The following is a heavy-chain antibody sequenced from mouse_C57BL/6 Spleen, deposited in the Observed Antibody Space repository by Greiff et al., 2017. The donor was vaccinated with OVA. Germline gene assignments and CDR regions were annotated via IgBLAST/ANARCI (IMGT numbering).Heavy chain of an antibody. J-gene: IGHJ2*01. Sequence: QVQLQQPGAELVRPGTSVKLSCKASGYTFTSYWMHWVKQRPGQGLEWIGVIDPSDSYTNYNQKFKGKATLTVDTSSSTAYMQLSSLTSEDSAVYYCARGVYYGSAYYFDDWGQGTTLTVSS. CDR1: GYTFTSYW. V-gene: IGHV1-59*01. CDR2: IDPSDSYT. D-gene: IGHD1-1*01. CDR3: ARGVYYGSAYYFDD.